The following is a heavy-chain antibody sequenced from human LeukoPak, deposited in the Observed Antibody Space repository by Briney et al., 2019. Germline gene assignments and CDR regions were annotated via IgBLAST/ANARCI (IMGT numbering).Heavy chain of an antibody. D-gene: IGHD7-27*01. Sequence: PSETLSLTCTVSGGSISSGGYYWSWIRQPPGKGLEWIGCIYYSGSTNYNPSLKSRVTISVDTSKNQFSLRLSSVTAADTAVYYCARDRVKTGDLDYWGQGTLVTVSS. CDR2: IYYSGST. CDR1: GGSISSGGYY. J-gene: IGHJ4*02. V-gene: IGHV4-61*08. CDR3: ARDRVKTGDLDY.